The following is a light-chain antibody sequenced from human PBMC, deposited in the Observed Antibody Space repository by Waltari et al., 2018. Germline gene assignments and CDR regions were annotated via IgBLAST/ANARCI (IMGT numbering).Light chain of an antibody. V-gene: IGKV1-39*01. CDR2: AAS. Sequence: DIQMTQSPSYLSASVGDRMTITCWARQSISSSVNWYQQKQGKAPKPLIYAASSCQSGVPSRFSGSRSGTDFTLTISSLQPDDFATYYCQQSYSTPRTFGPGTKVDIK. J-gene: IGKJ3*01. CDR3: QQSYSTPRT. CDR1: QSISSS.